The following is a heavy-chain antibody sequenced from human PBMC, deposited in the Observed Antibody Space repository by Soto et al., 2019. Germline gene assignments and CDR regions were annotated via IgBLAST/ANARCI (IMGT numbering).Heavy chain of an antibody. CDR3: AKDLDFIAAARTNPYYFDY. CDR1: GFTFSSYG. V-gene: IGHV3-30*18. D-gene: IGHD6-13*01. J-gene: IGHJ4*02. CDR2: IAYDGSNK. Sequence: GGSLRLSCAASGFTFSSYGMHWVRQAPGKGLEWVAVIAYDGSNKYYADSVKGRFTISRDNSKNTLYLQMKSLRAEDTAVYYCAKDLDFIAAARTNPYYFDYWGQGTMVTVSS.